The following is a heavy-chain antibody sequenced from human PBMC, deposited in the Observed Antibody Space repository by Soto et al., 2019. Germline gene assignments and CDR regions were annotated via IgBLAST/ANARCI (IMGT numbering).Heavy chain of an antibody. D-gene: IGHD3-10*01. Sequence: RLSCAASGFTFSHYSMNWVRQAPGKGLEWVAFVSSTSSYIYYAGSVKGRFTISRDNATNSLYLQMNTLRAEDTAVYYCAKDRGHGSPVSGGLDVWGQGTTVTVSS. J-gene: IGHJ6*02. CDR2: VSSTSSYI. CDR3: AKDRGHGSPVSGGLDV. CDR1: GFTFSHYS. V-gene: IGHV3-21*01.